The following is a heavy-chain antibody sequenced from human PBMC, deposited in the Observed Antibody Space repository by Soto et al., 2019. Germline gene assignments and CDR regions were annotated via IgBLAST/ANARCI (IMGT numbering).Heavy chain of an antibody. J-gene: IGHJ4*02. Sequence: QVELVESGGAVVQPGRSLRLSCEALGFSFSTYAMHWVRRAPGKGLELVSVIWYDGTDKYYAVSVKGRFTISRDNFRKPLDRHMGNLIVDDTAVYSCARGAPYRGGWWFDYWGQGTRVTVSS. D-gene: IGHD6-19*01. CDR1: GFSFSTYA. V-gene: IGHV3-33*01. CDR2: IWYDGTDK. CDR3: ARGAPYRGGWWFDY.